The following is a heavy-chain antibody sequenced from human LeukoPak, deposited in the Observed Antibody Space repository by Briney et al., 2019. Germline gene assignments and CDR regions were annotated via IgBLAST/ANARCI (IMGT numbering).Heavy chain of an antibody. CDR3: ARGQPRYFQH. CDR1: GGSFSGYY. V-gene: IGHV4-34*01. J-gene: IGHJ1*01. CDR2: INHSGSI. Sequence: SETLSLTCAVYGGSFSGYYWSWIRQPPGKGLEWIGEINHSGSINYNPSLKSRVTISVDTSKNQFSLKLSSVTAADTAVYYCARGQPRYFQHWGQGTLVTVSS. D-gene: IGHD2-2*01.